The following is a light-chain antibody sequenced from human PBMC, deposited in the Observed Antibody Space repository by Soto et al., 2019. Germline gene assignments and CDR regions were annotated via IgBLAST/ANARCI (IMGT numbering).Light chain of an antibody. CDR2: RAS. CDR1: QSVSSSF. V-gene: IGKV3-20*01. Sequence: EIVLTQSPDTLSLSPGERATLSCRASQSVSSSFLAWYHQKPDQAPRLLIYRASSRATGTPDRFTGSGSGTDFALTISRLEPEDFAVYYCQQYESSPLTFGGGTKVEIK. CDR3: QQYESSPLT. J-gene: IGKJ4*01.